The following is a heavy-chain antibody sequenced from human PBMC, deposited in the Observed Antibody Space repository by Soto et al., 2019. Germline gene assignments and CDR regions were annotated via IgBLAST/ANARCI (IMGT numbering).Heavy chain of an antibody. Sequence: QVQLQESGPGLVKPSETLSLTCTVSGGSISSYYWSWIRQPAGKGLEWIGRIYTSGRTNYNPSLKSRVTMSVDTSKNQFSLKLSSVTAADTAVYYCAREPGISSSRAPWFDPWGQGTLVTVSS. D-gene: IGHD3-3*02. CDR1: GGSISSYY. CDR2: IYTSGRT. J-gene: IGHJ5*02. CDR3: AREPGISSSRAPWFDP. V-gene: IGHV4-4*07.